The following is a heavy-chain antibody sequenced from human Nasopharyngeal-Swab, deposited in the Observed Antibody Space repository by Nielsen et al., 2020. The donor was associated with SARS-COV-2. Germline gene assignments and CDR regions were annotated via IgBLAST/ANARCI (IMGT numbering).Heavy chain of an antibody. CDR2: IFSNDDI. Sequence: SGPTLVKPTETLTLTCTVSGFSLIKPRMGVSWIRQPPGKALEWLAHIFSNDDISYKTSLKSRLSFSTDASRGQVVLTMTDMDPTDTATYYCARPAYYESWRGYSYFDPWGQGIVVIVSS. V-gene: IGHV2-26*01. D-gene: IGHD3-3*01. CDR3: ARPAYYESWRGYSYFDP. J-gene: IGHJ5*02. CDR1: GFSLIKPRMG.